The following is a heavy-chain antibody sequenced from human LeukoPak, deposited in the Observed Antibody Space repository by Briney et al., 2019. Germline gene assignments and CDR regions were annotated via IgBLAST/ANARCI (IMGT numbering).Heavy chain of an antibody. J-gene: IGHJ1*01. CDR1: GFTFSSYS. CDR2: ISSSSSYI. V-gene: IGHV3-21*01. D-gene: IGHD3-22*01. CDR3: ARVGYYDSSGYYWGYFQH. Sequence: GGSLRLSCAASGFTFSSYSMNWVRQAPGKGLEWVSSISSSSSYIYYADSVKGRFTISRDNAKNSLYLQMNSLRAEDTAVYYCARVGYYDSSGYYWGYFQHWGQGTLVTVSS.